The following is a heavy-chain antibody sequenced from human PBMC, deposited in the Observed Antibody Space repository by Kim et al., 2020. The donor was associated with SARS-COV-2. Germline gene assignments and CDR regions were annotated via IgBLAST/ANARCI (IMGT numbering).Heavy chain of an antibody. Sequence: GGSLRLSCAASGFTFSSYSMNWVRQAPGKGLEWVSSISSSSSYIYYADSVKGRFTISRDNAKNSLYLQMNSLRAEDTAVYYCARDLARYCSSTSCYNYYYYGMDVWGQGTTVTVSS. CDR3: ARDLARYCSSTSCYNYYYYGMDV. CDR2: ISSSSSYI. J-gene: IGHJ6*02. D-gene: IGHD2-2*02. CDR1: GFTFSSYS. V-gene: IGHV3-21*01.